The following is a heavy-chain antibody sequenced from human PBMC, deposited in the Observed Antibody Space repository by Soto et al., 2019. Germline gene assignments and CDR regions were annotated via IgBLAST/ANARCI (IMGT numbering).Heavy chain of an antibody. J-gene: IGHJ4*02. CDR2: IYNSGGS. V-gene: IGHV4-30-4*01. CDR3: VGTGTTDDY. CDR1: GASVRSGDYY. Sequence: PSETLSLTCSVSGASVRSGDYYWSCIRQVPGKGLEWIGYIYNSGGSYYNPSLKGRLTISIDTSKNQFSLKLNSVTAADTAIYYCVGTGTTDDYWGRGTLVTVSS. D-gene: IGHD4-17*01.